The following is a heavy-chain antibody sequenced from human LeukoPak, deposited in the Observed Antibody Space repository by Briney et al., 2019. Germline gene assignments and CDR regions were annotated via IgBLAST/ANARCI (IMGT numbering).Heavy chain of an antibody. CDR1: GGSISSYY. D-gene: IGHD6-19*01. V-gene: IGHV4-59*08. CDR3: ARRAGGWYSLDAFDI. J-gene: IGHJ3*02. Sequence: SETLSLTCTVSGGSISSYYWSWIRQPPGKGLEWIGYIYYSGSTNYNPSLKSRVTISVDTSKNQFSLKLSSVTAADTAVYYCARRAGGWYSLDAFDIWGQGTMVTVPS. CDR2: IYYSGST.